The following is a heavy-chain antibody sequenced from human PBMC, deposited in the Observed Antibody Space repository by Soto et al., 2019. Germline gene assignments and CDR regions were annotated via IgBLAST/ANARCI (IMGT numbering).Heavy chain of an antibody. V-gene: IGHV3-30-3*01. CDR2: ISYDGNNK. Sequence: QVQLVESGGGVVQPGGSLRLSCEGSGFTFSTYSMHWVRQAPGKGLEWVAVISYDGNNKYYADSVKGRFTISRDNSKNTLYRQMNSLRAEDTAMYYCAGYCNAGYCLPTFAFDMWGQGTLVTVSS. J-gene: IGHJ3*02. D-gene: IGHD2-15*01. CDR1: GFTFSTYS. CDR3: AGYCNAGYCLPTFAFDM.